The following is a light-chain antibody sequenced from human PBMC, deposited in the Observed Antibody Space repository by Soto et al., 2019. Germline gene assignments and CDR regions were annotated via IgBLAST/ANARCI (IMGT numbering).Light chain of an antibody. CDR1: QSISNW. CDR3: QPRSDWPLIT. V-gene: IGKV1-5*01. J-gene: IGKJ5*01. Sequence: IQMIQSPSTLPASVGDRVTITCRASQSISNWLAWYQQKPGTATRATGIPARFSGSGSETDFTLTISSLEPEDFAVYYCQPRSDWPLITFGQGRRPAI.